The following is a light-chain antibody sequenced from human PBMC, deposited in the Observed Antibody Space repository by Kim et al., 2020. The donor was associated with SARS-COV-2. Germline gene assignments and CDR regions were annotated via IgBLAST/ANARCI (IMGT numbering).Light chain of an antibody. CDR1: NMGSKR. V-gene: IGLV3-21*04. CDR2: YDS. Sequence: APGRAAGLTCGGNNMGSKRVHWYQQKPGQAPVLVIYYDSDRPSGIPERFSGSNSGNTATLTISRVEAGDEADYYCQVWDSSSDHWVFGGGTQLTVL. CDR3: QVWDSSSDHWV. J-gene: IGLJ3*02.